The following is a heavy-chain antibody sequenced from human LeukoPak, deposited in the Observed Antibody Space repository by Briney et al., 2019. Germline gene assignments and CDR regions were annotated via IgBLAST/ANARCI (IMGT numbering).Heavy chain of an antibody. V-gene: IGHV1-8*01. CDR1: GYTFTSYD. Sequence: ASVKVSCKASGYTFTSYDINWVRQATGQGLEWMGWMNPNSGNAGYAQKFQGRATMTRNTSISTAYMELSSLRSEDTAVYYCAREGVSWYSYGMDVWGQGTTVTVSS. D-gene: IGHD6-13*01. CDR2: MNPNSGNA. CDR3: AREGVSWYSYGMDV. J-gene: IGHJ6*02.